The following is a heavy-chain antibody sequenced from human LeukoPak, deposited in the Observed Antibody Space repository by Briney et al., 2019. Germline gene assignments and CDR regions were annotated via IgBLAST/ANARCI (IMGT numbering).Heavy chain of an antibody. CDR1: GFTFSDYA. CDR3: AKGGKWDVTPFDY. Sequence: SGGSLRLSCAVSGFTFSDYAMSWVRQAPGKGLEWVSTISGGGGSTYYADSVKGRFTISRDNSKNTLYLQVNSLRAEDTAVYYCAKGGKWDVTPFDYWGQGTLVTVSS. CDR2: ISGGGGST. J-gene: IGHJ4*02. D-gene: IGHD1-26*01. V-gene: IGHV3-23*01.